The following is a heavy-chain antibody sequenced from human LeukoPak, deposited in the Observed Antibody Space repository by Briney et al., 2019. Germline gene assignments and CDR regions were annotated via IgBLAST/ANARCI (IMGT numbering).Heavy chain of an antibody. D-gene: IGHD3-16*01. CDR3: AIYSRTFNAFDV. CDR1: GYTFSSYG. CDR2: ISAYDGKT. Sequence: ASVKVSCTASGYTFSSYGFSWVRQAPGQGLEWVGWISAYDGKTEYAQKVQGRVSMTTDRATSTAYMELTSLKSDDTAMYYCAIYSRTFNAFDVWGQGTMVTVSS. J-gene: IGHJ3*01. V-gene: IGHV1-18*01.